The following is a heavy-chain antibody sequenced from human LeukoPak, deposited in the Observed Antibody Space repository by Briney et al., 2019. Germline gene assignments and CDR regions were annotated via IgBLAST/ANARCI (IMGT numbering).Heavy chain of an antibody. V-gene: IGHV5-51*01. CDR3: ARRSSIAAAGGYNWFDP. D-gene: IGHD6-13*01. CDR2: VYPGYSDT. J-gene: IGHJ5*02. Sequence: GESLKISCKGSGYSFTSYWIGWVRQMPGKGPEWMGIVYPGYSDTRHSPSVQGQVPISADKSIRTAYLQWSSLKDSDTGMYYCARRSSIAAAGGYNWFDPWGQGTLVTVSS. CDR1: GYSFTSYW.